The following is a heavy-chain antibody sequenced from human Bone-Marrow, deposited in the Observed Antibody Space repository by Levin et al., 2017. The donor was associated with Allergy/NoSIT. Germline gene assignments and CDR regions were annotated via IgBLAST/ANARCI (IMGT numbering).Heavy chain of an antibody. J-gene: IGHJ4*02. CDR3: TRDRGEWGQFYFDY. CDR2: ISYDGGHK. V-gene: IGHV3-33*01. CDR1: GFTFSAFG. Sequence: PGGSLRLSCAASGFTFSAFGMHWVRQPPGRGLEWVAVISYDGGHKFYADSVKGRFTISRDSSKNTHYLQMNSLRAEDTAVYYCTRDRGEWGQFYFDYWGQGILVTVSS. D-gene: IGHD1-26*01.